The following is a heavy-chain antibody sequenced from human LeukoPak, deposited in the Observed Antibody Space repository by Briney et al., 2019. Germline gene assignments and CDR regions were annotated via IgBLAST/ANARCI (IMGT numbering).Heavy chain of an antibody. D-gene: IGHD3-10*01. Sequence: GGSLRLSCAASGFTFSSYAMSWVRQAPGKGLEWVAVISYDGSNKYYADSVKGRFTISRDNSKNTLYLQMNSLRAEDTAVYYCAKDLQLWFGELLSAFDYWGQGTLVTVSS. CDR3: AKDLQLWFGELLSAFDY. V-gene: IGHV3-30*18. CDR1: GFTFSSYA. J-gene: IGHJ4*02. CDR2: ISYDGSNK.